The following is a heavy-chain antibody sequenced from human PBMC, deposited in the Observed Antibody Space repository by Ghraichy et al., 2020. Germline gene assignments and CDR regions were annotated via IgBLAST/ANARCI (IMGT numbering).Heavy chain of an antibody. Sequence: SETLSLTCSVSGVSISTNMWWTWVRQPPGKGLEWIGEIYHSGSTTYNPSLESRVTISVDKSKNQFSLRLNSVTAADTAVYYCSSAVSGRRGLDYWGQGTLVPVSP. D-gene: IGHD6-19*01. CDR3: SSAVSGRRGLDY. CDR1: GVSISTNMW. V-gene: IGHV4/OR15-8*01. CDR2: IYHSGST. J-gene: IGHJ4*02.